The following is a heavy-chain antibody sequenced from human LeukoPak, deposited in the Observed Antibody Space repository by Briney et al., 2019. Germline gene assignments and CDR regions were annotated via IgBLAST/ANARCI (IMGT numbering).Heavy chain of an antibody. D-gene: IGHD3-22*01. V-gene: IGHV3-33*06. Sequence: PGGSLRLSCAASGFTFSSHGMHWVRQAPGKGLEWVAVIWYDGSDKYYADSVKGRFTISRDNSKNTLYLQMNSLRAEDTAVYYCAKGNYDSSGYYYFDYWGQGTLVTVSS. CDR2: IWYDGSDK. CDR3: AKGNYDSSGYYYFDY. J-gene: IGHJ4*02. CDR1: GFTFSSHG.